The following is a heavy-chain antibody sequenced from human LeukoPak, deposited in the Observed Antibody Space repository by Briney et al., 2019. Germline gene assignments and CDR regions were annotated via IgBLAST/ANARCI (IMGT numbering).Heavy chain of an antibody. J-gene: IGHJ4*02. CDR2: INPSGGST. Sequence: ASVKVSCKASGYTFTSYYMHWGRQAPGQGLEWMGIINPSGGSTSYAQKFQGRVTMTRDMSTSTDYMELSSLRSEDTAVYYCARGNYYDSSGYYPLGYWGQGTLVTVSS. D-gene: IGHD3-22*01. V-gene: IGHV1-46*01. CDR1: GYTFTSYY. CDR3: ARGNYYDSSGYYPLGY.